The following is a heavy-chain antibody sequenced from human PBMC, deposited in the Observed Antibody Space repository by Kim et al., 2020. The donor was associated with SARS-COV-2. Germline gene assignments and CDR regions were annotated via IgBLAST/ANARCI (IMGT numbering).Heavy chain of an antibody. V-gene: IGHV3-74*01. Sequence: GGSLRLSCAASGFTFSSYWMHWVRQAPGKGLVWVSRINSDGSSTSYADSVNGRFTISRDNAKNTLYLQMNSLRAEDTAVYYCARDLDPQLEAYGMDVWGQGTTVTVSS. CDR3: ARDLDPQLEAYGMDV. D-gene: IGHD1-1*01. CDR1: GFTFSSYW. CDR2: INSDGSST. J-gene: IGHJ6*02.